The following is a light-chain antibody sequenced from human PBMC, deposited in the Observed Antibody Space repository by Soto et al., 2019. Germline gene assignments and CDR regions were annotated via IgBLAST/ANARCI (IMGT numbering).Light chain of an antibody. CDR1: QSVAGY. CDR3: RLRSKWSVLT. CDR2: DTS. J-gene: IGKJ4*01. V-gene: IGKV3-11*01. Sequence: EIVLTQSPATLSLSPRERPTILCRASQSVAGYIAWYQQKHGKSPRLLIYDTSHRPTGIPARCSGSGSGTDFSLTISSIEPEEDAVYHCRLRSKWSVLTFGGGTRVEI.